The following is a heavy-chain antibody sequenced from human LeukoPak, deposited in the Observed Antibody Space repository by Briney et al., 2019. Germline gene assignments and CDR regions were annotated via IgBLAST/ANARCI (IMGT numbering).Heavy chain of an antibody. J-gene: IGHJ6*02. CDR1: GGSISTYY. CDR2: IYYSGST. Sequence: SETLSLTCTVSGGSISTYYWSWIRQPPGKGLEWIGYIYYSGSTNYSPSLRGRATISLDTSKNQFSLKLSSVTAADTAVYYCARSYSSSGFYYYGMDVWGQGTTVTVSS. CDR3: ARSYSSSGFYYYGMDV. D-gene: IGHD6-6*01. V-gene: IGHV4-59*01.